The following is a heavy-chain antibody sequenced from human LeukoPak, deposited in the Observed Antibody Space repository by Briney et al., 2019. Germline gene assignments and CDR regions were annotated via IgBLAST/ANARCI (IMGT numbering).Heavy chain of an antibody. CDR3: ASVDLYSSGWYRPDY. J-gene: IGHJ4*02. CDR2: IKQDGSEK. D-gene: IGHD6-19*01. CDR1: GFTFSSYW. V-gene: IGHV3-7*01. Sequence: GGSLRLSCAASGFTFSSYWMSWVRQAPGKGLEWVANIKQDGSEKYYVDSVKGRFTISRDNAKNSLYLQTNSLRAEDTAVYYCASVDLYSSGWYRPDYWGQGTLVTVSS.